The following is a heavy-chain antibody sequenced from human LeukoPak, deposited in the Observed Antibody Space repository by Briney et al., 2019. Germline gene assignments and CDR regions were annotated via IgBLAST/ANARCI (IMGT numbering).Heavy chain of an antibody. D-gene: IGHD2-21*01. CDR1: GFTFSSYA. J-gene: IGHJ4*02. Sequence: GGSLRLSCAASGFTFSSYAMSWVRQAPGKGLEWVSVISGSGGSTYYADSVKGRFTISRDNAKNSLYLQMNSLRAEDTAVYYCARDSTYCGGDCYPRGLFDYWGQGTLVTVSS. V-gene: IGHV3-23*01. CDR3: ARDSTYCGGDCYPRGLFDY. CDR2: ISGSGGST.